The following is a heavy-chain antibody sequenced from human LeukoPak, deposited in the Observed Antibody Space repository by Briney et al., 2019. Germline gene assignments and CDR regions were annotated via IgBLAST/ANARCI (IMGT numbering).Heavy chain of an antibody. CDR1: GYTFTGYY. V-gene: IGHV1-2*02. Sequence: GASVKVSCKASGYTFTGYYMHWVRQAPGQGLEWMGWINPNSGGTNYAQKFQGRVTMTRDTSISTAYMELSRLRSEDTAVYYCAPLVGATGYYFDYWGQGTLVTVSS. CDR3: APLVGATGYYFDY. J-gene: IGHJ4*02. D-gene: IGHD1-26*01. CDR2: INPNSGGT.